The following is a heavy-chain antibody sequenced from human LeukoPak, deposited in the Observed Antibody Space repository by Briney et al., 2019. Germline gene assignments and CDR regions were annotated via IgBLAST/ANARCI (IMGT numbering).Heavy chain of an antibody. V-gene: IGHV3-33*01. CDR2: IWYDGSNK. Sequence: GRSLRLSCAASGFTFSTFGMHWVRQAPGKGLEWVSVIWYDGSNKFYADSVKGRFTISRDNSKNTQYLQMNGLRAEDTAVYYCARDLYSNYVYYFDYWGQGTLVTVSS. D-gene: IGHD4-11*01. J-gene: IGHJ4*02. CDR1: GFTFSTFG. CDR3: ARDLYSNYVYYFDY.